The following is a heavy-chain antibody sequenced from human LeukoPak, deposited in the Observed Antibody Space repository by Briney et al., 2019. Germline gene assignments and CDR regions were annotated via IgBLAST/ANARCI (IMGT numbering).Heavy chain of an antibody. D-gene: IGHD1-1*01. CDR2: IQSKTDGGTT. J-gene: IGHJ4*02. Sequence: SGRSLSLSCAASGFTFSNAWMSWVRQAPGKGREWIGRIQSKTDGGTTDYAAPVKGRFTISRDDSTDTLYLQLNSLKTEDTAIYYCTTDPRNGYYFDYWGQGTLVTVSS. CDR3: TTDPRNGYYFDY. CDR1: GFTFSNAW. V-gene: IGHV3-15*01.